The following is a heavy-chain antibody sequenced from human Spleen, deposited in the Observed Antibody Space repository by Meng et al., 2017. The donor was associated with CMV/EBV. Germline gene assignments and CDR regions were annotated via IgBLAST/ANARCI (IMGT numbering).Heavy chain of an antibody. D-gene: IGHD1-1*01. J-gene: IGHJ6*02. V-gene: IGHV1-18*04. CDR1: GYTFTTYN. CDR2: ISAYNGNT. Sequence: ASVKVSCKSFGYTFTTYNMRWVRQAPGQGLEWMGWISAYNGNTNYAQKLQGRVTMTTDTSTSTAYMELRSLRSDDTAVYYCARPELETDDYYYYYGMDVWGQGTTVTVSS. CDR3: ARPELETDDYYYYYGMDV.